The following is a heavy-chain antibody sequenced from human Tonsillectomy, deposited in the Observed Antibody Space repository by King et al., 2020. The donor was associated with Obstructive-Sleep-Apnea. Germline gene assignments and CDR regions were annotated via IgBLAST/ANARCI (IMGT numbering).Heavy chain of an antibody. CDR1: GFTFDDYA. CDR3: AKDERYSGYDLLFDY. CDR2: ISWNSGSI. D-gene: IGHD5-12*01. J-gene: IGHJ4*02. V-gene: IGHV3-9*01. Sequence: VQLVESGGGLVQPGRSLRLSCAASGFTFDDYAMHWVRQAPGKGLEWGSGISWNSGSIGDADSVKGRFTISRGKAKNSLYLQMNSLRAEDTALYYCAKDERYSGYDLLFDYWGQGTLGTVSS.